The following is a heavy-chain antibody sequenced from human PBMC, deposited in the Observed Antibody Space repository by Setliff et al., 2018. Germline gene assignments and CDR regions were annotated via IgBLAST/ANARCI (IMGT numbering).Heavy chain of an antibody. CDR3: ARGVAAAGPFDY. CDR1: GGSFSGYY. V-gene: IGHV4-34*01. J-gene: IGHJ4*02. D-gene: IGHD6-13*01. Sequence: PSETLSLTCAVYGGSFSGYYWSWIRQPPGKRLEWIGYIYSSGSTYYNPSLKSRVSISVDTSKNQFSLKLSSVTAADTAVYYCARGVAAAGPFDYWGQGTLVTVSS. CDR2: IYSSGST.